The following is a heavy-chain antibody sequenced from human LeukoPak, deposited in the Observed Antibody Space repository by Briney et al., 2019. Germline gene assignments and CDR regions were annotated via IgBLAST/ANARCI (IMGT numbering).Heavy chain of an antibody. J-gene: IGHJ3*02. CDR3: ASLGLFTARAFDI. Sequence: SQTLSLTCTVSGGSISSGDYYWSWIRQPPGKGLEWIGYIYYSGSTYYNPSLKSRVTISVDTSKNQFSLKLSSVTAADTAVYYCASLGLFTARAFDIWGQGTMVTVSS. CDR1: GGSISSGDYY. CDR2: IYYSGST. V-gene: IGHV4-30-4*01. D-gene: IGHD7-27*01.